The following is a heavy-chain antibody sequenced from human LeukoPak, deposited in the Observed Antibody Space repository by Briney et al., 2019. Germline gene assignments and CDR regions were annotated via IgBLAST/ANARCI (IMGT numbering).Heavy chain of an antibody. CDR1: GGSISSNSYY. CDR2: IYYSGST. CDR3: ARTRYYYNSRSYGAPYYFDY. J-gene: IGHJ4*02. V-gene: IGHV4-39*01. D-gene: IGHD3-10*01. Sequence: SETLSLTCAVSGGSISSNSYYWGWIRQPPGKGLEWIGSIYYSGSTYYNPSLKSRVTISVDTSKNQFSLKLTSVTAADTAVYYCARTRYYYNSRSYGAPYYFDYWGQGTLVTVSS.